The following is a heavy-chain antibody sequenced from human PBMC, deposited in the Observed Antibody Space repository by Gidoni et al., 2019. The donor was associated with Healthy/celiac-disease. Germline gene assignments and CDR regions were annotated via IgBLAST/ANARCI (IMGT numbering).Heavy chain of an antibody. J-gene: IGHJ5*02. V-gene: IGHV4-34*01. CDR1: GGSFSGYY. Sequence: QVQLQQWGAGLLKPSETLSLTCAVYGGSFSGYYWGWIRRPPGKGLEWVGEINHSGSTNYNPSLKSRVTISVDTSKNQFSLKLSSVTAADTAVYYCARGSRTTGRFDPWGQGTLVTVSS. CDR2: INHSGST. D-gene: IGHD4-4*01. CDR3: ARGSRTTGRFDP.